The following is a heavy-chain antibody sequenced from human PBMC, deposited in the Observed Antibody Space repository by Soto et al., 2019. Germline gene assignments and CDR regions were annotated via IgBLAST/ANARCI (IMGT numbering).Heavy chain of an antibody. CDR3: ASIAAAGFMRFDY. D-gene: IGHD6-13*01. CDR1: GGSISSGDYY. J-gene: IGHJ4*02. V-gene: IGHV4-30-4*01. CDR2: IYYSGST. Sequence: SETLSLTCTVSGGSISSGDYYWSWIRQPPGKGLEWIGYIYYSGSTYYNPSLKSRVTISVDTSKNQFSLKLSSVTAADTAVYYCASIAAAGFMRFDYWGQGTLVTVSS.